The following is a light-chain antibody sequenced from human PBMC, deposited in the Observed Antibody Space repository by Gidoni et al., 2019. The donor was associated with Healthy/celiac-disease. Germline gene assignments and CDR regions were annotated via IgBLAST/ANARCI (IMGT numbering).Light chain of an antibody. CDR2: LGS. V-gene: IGKV2-28*01. J-gene: IGKJ3*01. CDR3: MQALQTPPFT. Sequence: DIVMNQSPLSLPVTPGAPASISCRSSQSLLHSNGYNYLDWYLQKPGQSPQLLIYLGSNRASGVPDRFSGSGSGTDFTLKISRVEAEDVGVYYCMQALQTPPFTFGPGTKVDIK. CDR1: QSLLHSNGYNY.